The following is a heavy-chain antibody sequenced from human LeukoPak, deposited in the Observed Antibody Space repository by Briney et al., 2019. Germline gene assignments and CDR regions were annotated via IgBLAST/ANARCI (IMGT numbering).Heavy chain of an antibody. D-gene: IGHD3-22*01. CDR1: GDSVSRSDSY. V-gene: IGHV4-39*01. Sequence: SETLSLTCSVSGDSVSRSDSYWDWIRQPPGKGLEWIGTIYYSGRTYYSPSLRSRVTMSVDPSNNQFSLTLRSVTAADTALYYCARRRYFDGSGYLGWGQGTLLSVSS. CDR2: IYYSGRT. J-gene: IGHJ1*01. CDR3: ARRRYFDGSGYLG.